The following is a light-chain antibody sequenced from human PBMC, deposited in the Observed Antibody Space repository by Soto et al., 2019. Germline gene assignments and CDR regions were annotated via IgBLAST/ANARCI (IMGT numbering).Light chain of an antibody. CDR2: DAS. V-gene: IGKV1-33*01. J-gene: IGKJ5*01. CDR3: QQLNAYPRT. Sequence: DIQMTQSPSSLSASVGDRVTITCQASQDINKNLIWYQQKPGKAPKLLIYDASDLETGVPSRFSGSGSGTDFTLTISSLQPEDFATYYCQQLNAYPRTFGQGTRLEIK. CDR1: QDINKN.